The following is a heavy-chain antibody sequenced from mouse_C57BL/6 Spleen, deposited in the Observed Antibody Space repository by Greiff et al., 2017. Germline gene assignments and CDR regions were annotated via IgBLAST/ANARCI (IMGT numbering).Heavy chain of an antibody. Sequence: EVQGVESGGDLVKPGGSLKLSCAASGFTFSSYGMSWVRPTPDKRLAWVATISSGGSYTYYPDSVKGRFTISRDNAKNTLYLQMSSLKSEDTAMYYCARQITTVVALRYWYFDVWGTGTTVTVSS. D-gene: IGHD1-1*01. CDR3: ARQITTVVALRYWYFDV. V-gene: IGHV5-6*01. CDR1: GFTFSSYG. J-gene: IGHJ1*03. CDR2: ISSGGSYT.